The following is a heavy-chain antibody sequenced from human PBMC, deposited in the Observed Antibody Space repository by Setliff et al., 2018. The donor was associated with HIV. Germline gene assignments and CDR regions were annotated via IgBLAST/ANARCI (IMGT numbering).Heavy chain of an antibody. V-gene: IGHV4-34*01. D-gene: IGHD2-2*01. J-gene: IGHJ2*01. CDR3: ARGPAEWQIVVVPAAHWYFDL. Sequence: SETLSLTCAVYGGSFSGYYWNWIRQSPGKGLEWIGEINHSGSTNYNPSLKSRITTSVDTSKKQFSLKLNSVTAADTAVYYCARGPAEWQIVVVPAAHWYFDLWGRGTLVTVS. CDR1: GGSFSGYY. CDR2: INHSGST.